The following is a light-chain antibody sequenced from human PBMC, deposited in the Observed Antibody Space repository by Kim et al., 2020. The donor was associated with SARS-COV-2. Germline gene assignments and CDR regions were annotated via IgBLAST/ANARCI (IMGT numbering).Light chain of an antibody. CDR2: KVS. CDR3: QQYFDYPT. J-gene: IGKJ1*01. Sequence: DIQMTQSPSTLSASVGDRVTIPCRASQGLSDYLAWYQQKPGKAPSLLIFKVSRLESGVPTRFSGSGSGTEFTLTIRRLRPDDFATYLCQQYFDYPTFGQGTKVDIK. V-gene: IGKV1-5*03. CDR1: QGLSDY.